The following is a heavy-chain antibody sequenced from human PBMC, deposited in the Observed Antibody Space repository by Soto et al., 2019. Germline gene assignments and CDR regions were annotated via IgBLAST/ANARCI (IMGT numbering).Heavy chain of an antibody. CDR2: IYWDDDK. CDR3: VHSSRYAAFDM. Sequence: QITLKESGPTLVKSTQTLTLTCSFSGFSLTSSGVSVGRIRQPPGKALEWLAHIYWDDDKRYSPSLKSRLTITKDTSRNQVVLTMTNMDPVDTATFYCVHSSRYAAFDMWGLGTLVTVSS. CDR1: GFSLTSSGVS. J-gene: IGHJ3*02. V-gene: IGHV2-5*02. D-gene: IGHD3-9*01.